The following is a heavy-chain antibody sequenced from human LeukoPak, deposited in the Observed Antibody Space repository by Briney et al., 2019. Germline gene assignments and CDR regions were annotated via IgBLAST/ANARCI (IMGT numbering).Heavy chain of an antibody. CDR2: IYTSGST. D-gene: IGHD3-10*01. Sequence: PSQTLSLTCTVSGGSISSGSYYWSWIRQPAGKGLEWIGRIYTSGSTNYNPSLKSRVTISLDTSKNQFSLKLSSVTAADTAVYYCARLRGLWFGELLGSIIDYWGQGTLVTVSS. CDR3: ARLRGLWFGELLGSIIDY. CDR1: GGSISSGSYY. J-gene: IGHJ4*02. V-gene: IGHV4-61*02.